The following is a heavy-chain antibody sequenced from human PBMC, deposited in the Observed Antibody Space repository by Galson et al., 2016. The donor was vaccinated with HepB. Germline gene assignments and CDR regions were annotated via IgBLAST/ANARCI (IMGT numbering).Heavy chain of an antibody. CDR3: ARAAPLEGSDYNTQYYFDF. CDR1: GFTFSNHA. D-gene: IGHD3-3*01. CDR2: ISYDGNYK. V-gene: IGHV3-30*04. Sequence: SLRLSCAASGFTFSNHAMSWVRRAPSRGLEWVAVISYDGNYKSYADAVKGRFTISRDNSKNTLFLQMNSLGPEDTAVYYCARAAPLEGSDYNTQYYFDFWGQGTLVTVSS. J-gene: IGHJ4*02.